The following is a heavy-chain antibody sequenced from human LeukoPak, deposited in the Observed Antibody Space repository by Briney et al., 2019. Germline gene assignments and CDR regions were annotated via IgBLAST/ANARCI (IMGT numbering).Heavy chain of an antibody. CDR2: IYYSGST. CDR1: GGSISSSSYY. J-gene: IGHJ4*02. V-gene: IGHV4-39*07. D-gene: IGHD3-22*01. Sequence: SETLSLTCTVSGGSISSSSYYWGWIRQPPGKGLEWIGSIYYSGSTYYNPSLKSRVTISVDTSKNQFSLKLSSVTAADTAVYYCNGYRDYDSSGFFDYWGQGTLVTVSS. CDR3: NGYRDYDSSGFFDY.